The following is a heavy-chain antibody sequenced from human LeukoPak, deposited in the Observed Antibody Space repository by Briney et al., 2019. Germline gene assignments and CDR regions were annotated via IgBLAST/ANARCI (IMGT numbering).Heavy chain of an antibody. Sequence: PTGGSLRLSCTTSGFTFSRYDMQWVRQAPGKGLEWVSGISRSGPTYYRDSVRGRFTISRDNSKNTLYLQMNSLRAEDTAVYYCAKGESFAFATWGQGTMVTVSS. J-gene: IGHJ3*02. CDR3: AKGESFAFAT. V-gene: IGHV3-23*01. CDR1: GFTFSRYD. D-gene: IGHD2-21*01. CDR2: ISRSGPT.